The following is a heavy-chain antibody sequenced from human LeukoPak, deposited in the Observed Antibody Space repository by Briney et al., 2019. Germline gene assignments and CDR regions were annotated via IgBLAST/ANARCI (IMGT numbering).Heavy chain of an antibody. J-gene: IGHJ5*02. CDR2: MNPNSGNT. CDR3: ARVMLWGYCSSTSCYMAFDP. D-gene: IGHD2-2*02. Sequence: ASVKISCKASGYTFTSYDINWVRQATGQGLEWMGWMNPNSGNTGYAQKFQGRVTMTRNTPISTAYMELSSLRSEDTAVYYCARVMLWGYCSSTSCYMAFDPWGQGTLVTVSS. V-gene: IGHV1-8*01. CDR1: GYTFTSYD.